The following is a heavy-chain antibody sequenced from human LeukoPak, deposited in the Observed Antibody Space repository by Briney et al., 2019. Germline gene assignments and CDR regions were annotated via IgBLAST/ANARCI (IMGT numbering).Heavy chain of an antibody. Sequence: PSETLSLTCISSGASISSDYWSWIRQSPGKGLEWIGYLYDSGNTDYNPSLKSRVSISMNTSKNQFSLNLTSVTDADTAVYYCAGRGRRYFRDWGQGTLVTVSS. V-gene: IGHV4-59*08. CDR3: AGRGRRYFRD. CDR1: GASISSDY. CDR2: LYDSGNT. J-gene: IGHJ1*01.